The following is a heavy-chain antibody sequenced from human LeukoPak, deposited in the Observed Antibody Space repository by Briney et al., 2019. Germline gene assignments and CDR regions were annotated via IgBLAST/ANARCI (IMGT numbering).Heavy chain of an antibody. CDR3: TMQRNLNRRMIDWYFDL. Sequence: GGSLRLSCAASGLSFNKAWMTWVRQAPGEGLEWVGLTKSIADRGTTDYAVSVQGRFTMSRDDSNSTMYMKMNSLKTEDTAVYYCTMQRNLNRRMIDWYFDLWGRGTLVTVSS. V-gene: IGHV3-15*01. J-gene: IGHJ2*01. D-gene: IGHD1-14*01. CDR2: TKSIADRGTT. CDR1: GLSFNKAW.